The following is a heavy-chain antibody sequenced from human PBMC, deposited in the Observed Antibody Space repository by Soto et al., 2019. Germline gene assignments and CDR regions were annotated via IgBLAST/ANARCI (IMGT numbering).Heavy chain of an antibody. CDR1: GGSISSYY. D-gene: IGHD3-22*01. CDR2: IYFSGST. Sequence: SETLSLTCTVSGGSISSYYWSWIRQPPGKGLEWIGYIYFSGSTNYNPSLKSRVTISVDTSKNQFSLKLGSVTAADTAVYYCARDGYYYDSSGYQSVYYFDYWGQGTRVTV. J-gene: IGHJ4*02. V-gene: IGHV4-59*01. CDR3: ARDGYYYDSSGYQSVYYFDY.